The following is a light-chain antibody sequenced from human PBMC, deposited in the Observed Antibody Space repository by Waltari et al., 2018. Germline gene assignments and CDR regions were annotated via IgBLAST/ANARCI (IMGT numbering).Light chain of an antibody. CDR3: QTWGTGIRV. CDR1: SGHSNYA. CDR2: LNSDGTH. V-gene: IGLV4-69*01. J-gene: IGLJ3*02. Sequence: QLVLTQSPSASASLGASVTLTCPLSSGHSNYAIAWHQQQPEKGPRSLLKLNSDGTHNKGDGIPDRFSGSSSGAERYLTISSLQSEDEADYYCQTWGTGIRVFGGGTKLTVL.